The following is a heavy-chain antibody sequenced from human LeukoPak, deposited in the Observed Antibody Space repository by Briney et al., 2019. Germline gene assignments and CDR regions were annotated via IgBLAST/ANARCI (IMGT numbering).Heavy chain of an antibody. CDR2: IYPGDSDT. Sequence: GESLKISCRGSGYSFTSYWIGWVRQMPGKGLEWMGIIYPGDSDTRYSPSFQGRVTISADKSISTAYLQWSSLKASDTAMYYCARHRPGQWLSYYFDYWGQGTLVTVSS. V-gene: IGHV5-51*01. J-gene: IGHJ4*02. CDR1: GYSFTSYW. CDR3: ARHRPGQWLSYYFDY. D-gene: IGHD6-19*01.